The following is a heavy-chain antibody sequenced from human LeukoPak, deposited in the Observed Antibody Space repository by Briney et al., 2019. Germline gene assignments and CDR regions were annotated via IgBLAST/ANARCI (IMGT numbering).Heavy chain of an antibody. CDR1: GFSFSGHD. D-gene: IGHD3-9*01. Sequence: GGSLRLFCAASGFSFSGHDMHWVRQTTGEGLKWVSAIGTTGDTYYADSVKGRFTISRENGKNSFYLQMNSLRAGDTAIYYCARASILTGYGFDFWGQGTLVTVSS. V-gene: IGHV3-13*04. J-gene: IGHJ4*02. CDR2: IGTTGDT. CDR3: ARASILTGYGFDF.